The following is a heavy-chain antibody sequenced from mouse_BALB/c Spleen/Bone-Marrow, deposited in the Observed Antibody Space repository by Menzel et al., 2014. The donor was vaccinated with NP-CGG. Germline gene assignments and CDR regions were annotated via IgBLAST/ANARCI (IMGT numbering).Heavy chain of an antibody. CDR1: GYTFTDYA. V-gene: IGHV1-67*01. CDR3: ARRTSGYAMDH. J-gene: IGHJ4*01. CDR2: ISTYSGNT. D-gene: IGHD3-1*01. Sequence: QVQLQQSGPELVRPGVSVKISCKGSGYTFTDYAIHWVKQSPAKSLEWIGVISTYSGNTKYNQKFKDKATMTVDKSSSTAYMELARLTSEDSAIYYCARRTSGYAMDHWGQGTSVTVSS.